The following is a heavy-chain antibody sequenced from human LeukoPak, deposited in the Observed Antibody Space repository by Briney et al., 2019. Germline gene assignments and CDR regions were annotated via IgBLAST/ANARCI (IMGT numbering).Heavy chain of an antibody. J-gene: IGHJ4*02. V-gene: IGHV3-33*01. D-gene: IGHD2-15*01. CDR3: ARDALYCSGGSCYTVFDY. Sequence: PGGSLRLSCAASGFSFRDYGMHWVRQAPGKGLEWVAIIWYDGSNKYYADSVKGRFTISRDNSKNTLYLQMNSLRAEDTAVYYCARDALYCSGGSCYTVFDYWGQGTLVTVSS. CDR2: IWYDGSNK. CDR1: GFSFRDYG.